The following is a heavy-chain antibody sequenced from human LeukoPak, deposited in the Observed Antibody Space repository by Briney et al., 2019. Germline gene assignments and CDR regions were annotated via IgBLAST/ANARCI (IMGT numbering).Heavy chain of an antibody. Sequence: GGSLRLSCAASGFIFSSYWMSWVRQAPGKGLEWVANIKEDGSEQYYVGSLKGRFTISRDNSKNTLYLQMNSLRAEDAAVYYCASVTGALWFYYYMDVWGKGATVTVSS. D-gene: IGHD2-21*01. V-gene: IGHV3-7*03. CDR1: GFIFSSYW. CDR3: ASVTGALWFYYYMDV. J-gene: IGHJ6*03. CDR2: IKEDGSEQ.